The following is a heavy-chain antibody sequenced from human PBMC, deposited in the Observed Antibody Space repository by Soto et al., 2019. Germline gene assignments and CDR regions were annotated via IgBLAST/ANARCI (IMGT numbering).Heavy chain of an antibody. V-gene: IGHV1-69*13. J-gene: IGHJ4*02. CDR1: GGTFSSYA. D-gene: IGHD3-22*01. CDR2: IIPIFGTA. CDR3: PRDGDHYYDGSGYWGY. Sequence: SVKVSCKASGGTFSSYAISWVRQAPGQGLEWMGGIIPIFGTANYAQKFQGRVTITADESTSTAYMELSSLRSEDTAVYYCPRDGDHYYDGSGYWGYWGQRTLVHVSS.